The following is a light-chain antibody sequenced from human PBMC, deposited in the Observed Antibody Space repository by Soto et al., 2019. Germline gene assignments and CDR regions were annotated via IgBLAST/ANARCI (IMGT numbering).Light chain of an antibody. CDR1: NSNLGAGYD. Sequence: HSVLTQPPSVSGAPGQRVTISCTGNNSNLGAGYDVHWYQQLPGAAPKLVIFGNRNRPSGVPERFSGSKSGTSASLAITGRQAEDEADYYCQAYDYSLTAFVFGGGTKLTVL. CDR2: GNR. CDR3: QAYDYSLTAFV. J-gene: IGLJ3*02. V-gene: IGLV1-40*01.